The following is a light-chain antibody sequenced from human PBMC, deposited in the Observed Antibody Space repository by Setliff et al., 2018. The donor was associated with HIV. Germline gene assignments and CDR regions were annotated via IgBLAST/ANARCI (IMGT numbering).Light chain of an antibody. CDR1: SSDVGGYNY. Sequence: SALTQPASVSGPPGQSITISCTGTSSDVGGYNYVSWYQQHPGKAPKLMIYEVSNRPSGVSNRFSGSKSGNTASLTISGLQAEDEADYYCSSYRSGNTLVFGTGTKVTVL. CDR2: EVS. V-gene: IGLV2-14*01. CDR3: SSYRSGNTLV. J-gene: IGLJ1*01.